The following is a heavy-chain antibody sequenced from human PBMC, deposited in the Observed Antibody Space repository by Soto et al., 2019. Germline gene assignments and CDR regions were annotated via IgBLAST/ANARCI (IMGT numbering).Heavy chain of an antibody. CDR3: ARSYYDSTGFAVDP. Sequence: QIQLQASGPGLVKPSETLSLTCNVSGASVSHGYWSWIRQPPGKGLEWIGFMYFGGSFNYNPSLTSRATIPVETSKNQFSMKLTSVTASDTAVYYCARSYYDSTGFAVDPWGQGTLVTVSS. V-gene: IGHV4-59*02. CDR1: GASVSHGY. D-gene: IGHD3-22*01. CDR2: MYFGGSF. J-gene: IGHJ5*02.